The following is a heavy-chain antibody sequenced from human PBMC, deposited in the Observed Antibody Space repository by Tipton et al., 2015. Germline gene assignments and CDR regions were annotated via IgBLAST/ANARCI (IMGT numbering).Heavy chain of an antibody. CDR1: GGSISSYY. Sequence: TLSLTCTVSGGSISSYYWSWIRQPAGKGLESSGRIYTSGSTNYNPSLRGRATISVDTFENQFSLKLTSLTAADTAVYYCSRDAYNSNFFGYWGRGTLVTVSS. CDR3: SRDAYNSNFFGY. CDR2: IYTSGST. D-gene: IGHD5-24*01. V-gene: IGHV4-4*07. J-gene: IGHJ4*02.